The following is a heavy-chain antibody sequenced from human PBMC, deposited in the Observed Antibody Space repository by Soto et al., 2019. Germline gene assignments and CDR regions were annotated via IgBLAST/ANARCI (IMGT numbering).Heavy chain of an antibody. CDR1: GYTFTSYG. D-gene: IGHD6-13*01. CDR2: IGAYNGNT. CDR3: ATVNRYSSSWEAEY. V-gene: IGHV1-18*04. J-gene: IGHJ4*02. Sequence: ASVKVSCKASGYTFTSYGIXWVRQAPGQGLEWMGGIGAYNGNTIYAQKLQGRVTMTDDTSTDTAYMELSSLRSEDTAVYYCATVNRYSSSWEAEYWGQGNLVTVSS.